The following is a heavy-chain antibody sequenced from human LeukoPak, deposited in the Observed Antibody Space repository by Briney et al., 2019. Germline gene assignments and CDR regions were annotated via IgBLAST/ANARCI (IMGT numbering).Heavy chain of an antibody. Sequence: GGSLRLSCEASTFTFTPGWMSWVRQAPGKGLEWVAMMKRDGGEKHYVDPVRGRFTISRDNAKNSLYLQMDSLRDEDTAVYYCASLDTAHPSGVHWGQGTLVTVSS. CDR2: MKRDGGEK. CDR3: ASLDTAHPSGVH. V-gene: IGHV3-7*01. D-gene: IGHD5-18*01. J-gene: IGHJ4*02. CDR1: TFTFTPGW.